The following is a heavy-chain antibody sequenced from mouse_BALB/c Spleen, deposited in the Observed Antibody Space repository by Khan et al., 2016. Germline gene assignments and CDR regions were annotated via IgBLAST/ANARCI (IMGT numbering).Heavy chain of an antibody. J-gene: IGHJ4*01. D-gene: IGHD1-2*01. CDR1: GYSITSDYA. CDR3: ARGGLLRLHYYAMDY. Sequence: VQLKESGPGLVKPSQSLSLTCTVTGYSITSDYAWHWIRQFPGNKLEWVGYISYSGSTSYNPSLKSRITITRDTSKNQFFLQLNSVTTEDTATXDCARGGLLRLHYYAMDYWGQGTSVTVSS. V-gene: IGHV3-2*02. CDR2: ISYSGST.